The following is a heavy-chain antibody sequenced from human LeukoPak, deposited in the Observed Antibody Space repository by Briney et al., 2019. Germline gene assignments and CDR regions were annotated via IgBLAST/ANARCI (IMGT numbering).Heavy chain of an antibody. CDR2: IYHSGST. Sequence: SQTLSLTCAVSGGSISSGGYSWIWIRQPPGEGLEWIGYIYHSGSTYYNPSLKSRVTISVDRSKNQFSLKLSSVTAADTAVYYCARGGQQLDPWGQGTLVTVSS. CDR1: GGSISSGGYS. D-gene: IGHD6-13*01. J-gene: IGHJ5*02. V-gene: IGHV4-30-2*01. CDR3: ARGGQQLDP.